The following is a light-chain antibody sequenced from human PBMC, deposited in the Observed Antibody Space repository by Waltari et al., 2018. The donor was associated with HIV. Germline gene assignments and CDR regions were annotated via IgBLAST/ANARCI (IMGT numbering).Light chain of an antibody. V-gene: IGLV2-23*02. J-gene: IGLJ2*01. CDR3: CAYAGSTTYVI. Sequence: QSALTQPASVSGSPGQSITISCTGTSSDVGGYNLVSWYQHHPGKAPELMISEVSKRTSGVYNGFSGSMSGNTASLTISGLQAEDEADYYCCAYAGSTTYVIFGGGTKLTVL. CDR2: EVS. CDR1: SSDVGGYNL.